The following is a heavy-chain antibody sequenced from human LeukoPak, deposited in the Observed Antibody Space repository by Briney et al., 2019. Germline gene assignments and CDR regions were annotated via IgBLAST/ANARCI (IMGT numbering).Heavy chain of an antibody. Sequence: ASMKVSCKASGYPFTDYYIHWVRQAPGQGLEWMGWINPNSGDTNSAQRFQGRVTMTRDTSISTLYMELSRLRSDDTAVYYCAKLIVVVPAAIHAFAIWRQGTLVTVSS. CDR1: GYPFTDYY. CDR2: INPNSGDT. CDR3: AKLIVVVPAAIHAFAI. J-gene: IGHJ3*02. V-gene: IGHV1-2*02. D-gene: IGHD2-2*01.